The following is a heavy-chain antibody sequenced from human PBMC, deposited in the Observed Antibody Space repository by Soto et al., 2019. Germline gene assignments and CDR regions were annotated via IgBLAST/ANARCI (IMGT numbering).Heavy chain of an antibody. CDR3: ARDRRPYYYDSSGYYY. CDR2: ISGYSVNT. CDR1: GNTFTSYV. D-gene: IGHD3-22*01. V-gene: IGHV1-18*01. Sequence: QLQLVQSGAEVKKPGASVKVSCKASGNTFTSYVFSWVRQAPGQGLEWMGWISGYSVNTNYAQKLQGRVTMTTDTSTSTAYMELRSLRSDDTAVYYCARDRRPYYYDSSGYYYWGQGTLVTVSS. J-gene: IGHJ4*02.